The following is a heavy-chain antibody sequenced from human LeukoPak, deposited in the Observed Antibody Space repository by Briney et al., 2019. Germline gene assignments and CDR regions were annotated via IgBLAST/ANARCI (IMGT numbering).Heavy chain of an antibody. CDR3: AKDGDTVSGTYYYDMDV. CDR1: GFSFSNFG. V-gene: IGHV3-30*02. J-gene: IGHJ6*03. CDR2: IRYDGSNK. Sequence: GGSLRLSCAASGFSFSNFGMHWVRQAPGKGLEWVAFIRYDGSNKYYADPVKGRFTISRDNSKNTLYLQMNSLRGEDTAVYYCAKDGDTVSGTYYYDMDVWGKGTTVTIS. D-gene: IGHD1-26*01.